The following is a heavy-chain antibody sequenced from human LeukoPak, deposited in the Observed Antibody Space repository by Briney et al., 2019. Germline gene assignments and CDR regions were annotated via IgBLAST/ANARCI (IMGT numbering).Heavy chain of an antibody. CDR1: GGSISSYY. CDR3: ASRANWGSQVDY. J-gene: IGHJ4*02. CDR2: IYYSGST. D-gene: IGHD7-27*01. Sequence: PSETLSLTCTVSGGSISSYYWSWIRQPPGKGLEWIGYIYYSGSTNYNPSLKSRVTISVDTSKNQFSLKLSSVTAADTAVYYCASRANWGSQVDYWGQGTLVTVSS. V-gene: IGHV4-59*01.